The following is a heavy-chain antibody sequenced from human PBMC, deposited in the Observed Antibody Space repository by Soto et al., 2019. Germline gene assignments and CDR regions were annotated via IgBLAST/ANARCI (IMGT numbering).Heavy chain of an antibody. CDR3: AKDYSSGWDYNWFDP. D-gene: IGHD6-19*01. V-gene: IGHV3-30*18. Sequence: GGSLRLSCAASGFTFSSYGMHWVRQAPGKGLEWVAVISYDGSNKYYADSVKGRFTISRDNSKNTLYLQMNSLRAEDTAVYYRAKDYSSGWDYNWFDPWGQGTLVTVSS. CDR2: ISYDGSNK. J-gene: IGHJ5*02. CDR1: GFTFSSYG.